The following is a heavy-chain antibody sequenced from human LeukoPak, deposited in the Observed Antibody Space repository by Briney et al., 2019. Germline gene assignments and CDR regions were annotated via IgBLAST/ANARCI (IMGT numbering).Heavy chain of an antibody. CDR3: ARQDGYGLYYFDY. CDR2: IHPGRSDI. CDR1: GYSFSSYW. D-gene: IGHD5-18*01. J-gene: IGHJ4*02. V-gene: IGHV5-51*01. Sequence: GESLKISCKGSGYSFSSYWIAWVRQMPGKGLEWMGIIHPGRSDIRYSPSFQGQVTISADKSINTAYLQWSSLKALDTATYYCARQDGYGLYYFDYWDQGTLVTVSS.